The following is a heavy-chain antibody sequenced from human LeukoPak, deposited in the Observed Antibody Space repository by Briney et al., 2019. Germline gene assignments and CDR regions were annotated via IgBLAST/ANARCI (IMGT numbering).Heavy chain of an antibody. CDR1: GGTFSSYA. D-gene: IGHD3-3*01. CDR3: ARVAGYYDFWSGPVGEIDY. Sequence: SVKASCKASGGTFSSYAISWVRQAPGQGLEWMGGIIPIFGTANYAQKFQGRVTITADKSTSTAYMELRSLRSDDTAVYYCARVAGYYDFWSGPVGEIDYWGQGTLVTVSS. V-gene: IGHV1-69*06. CDR2: IIPIFGTA. J-gene: IGHJ4*02.